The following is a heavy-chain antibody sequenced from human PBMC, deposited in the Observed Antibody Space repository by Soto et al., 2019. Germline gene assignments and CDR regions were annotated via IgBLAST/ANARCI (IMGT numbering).Heavy chain of an antibody. CDR3: AGDSPPGWDY. CDR2: ISSSSSYI. Sequence: GGSLGLSCAASGFTFRSYGMNWVRKAPGKGLEWVSSISSSSSYIYYADSVKGRFTISRDNAKNSLYLQMNSLRAEDTAVYYCAGDSPPGWDYWGQGTLVTVTS. CDR1: GFTFRSYG. V-gene: IGHV3-21*01. J-gene: IGHJ4*02.